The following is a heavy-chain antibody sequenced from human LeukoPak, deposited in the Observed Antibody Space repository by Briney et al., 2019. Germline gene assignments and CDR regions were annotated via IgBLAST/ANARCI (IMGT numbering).Heavy chain of an antibody. V-gene: IGHV3-30*18. CDR1: GFTFSSYG. Sequence: GGSLRLSCAASGFTFSSYGIHWVRQAPGKGLEWVAVISYDGNNKYYADSMRGRFTISRDNSKNTLYLQMNSLRAEDTAVYYCAKGGVRGDIVATIGGFYFDFWGQGTLVTVSS. J-gene: IGHJ4*02. D-gene: IGHD5-12*01. CDR2: ISYDGNNK. CDR3: AKGGVRGDIVATIGGFYFDF.